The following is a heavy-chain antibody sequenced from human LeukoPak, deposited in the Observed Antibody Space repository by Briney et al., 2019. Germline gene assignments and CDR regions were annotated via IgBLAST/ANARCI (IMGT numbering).Heavy chain of an antibody. J-gene: IGHJ3*02. Sequence: SETLSLTCTVSGGSISSYYWSWIRQPPGKGLEWIGYIYYTGSTNYNPSLKSRVTISVDTSKNHFSLKLTPVTAADPALYSCARGYSGHYYAFVIWGEGTMVSVSS. CDR3: ARGYSGHYYAFVI. D-gene: IGHD6-13*01. V-gene: IGHV4-59*01. CDR1: GGSISSYY. CDR2: IYYTGST.